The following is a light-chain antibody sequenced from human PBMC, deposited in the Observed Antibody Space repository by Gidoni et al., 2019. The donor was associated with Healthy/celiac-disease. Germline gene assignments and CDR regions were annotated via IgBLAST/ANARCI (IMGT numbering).Light chain of an antibody. Sequence: AIRLTQSPSSVSASTGDRVTITCRASQGISSYLAWYQQKPGKAPKLLIYAASTLQSGVPSRFSGSGSGTDFTLTISGLQSEDFATYYCQQYYSYPPTFGGGTKVEIK. CDR2: AAS. CDR1: QGISSY. CDR3: QQYYSYPPT. V-gene: IGKV1-8*01. J-gene: IGKJ4*01.